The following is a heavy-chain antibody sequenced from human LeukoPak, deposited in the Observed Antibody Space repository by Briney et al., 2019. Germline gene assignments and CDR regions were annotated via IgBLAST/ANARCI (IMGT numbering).Heavy chain of an antibody. CDR3: ARYSSSWYSPFDY. V-gene: IGHV3-53*01. CDR2: IYSGGST. CDR1: GFTVSGNS. J-gene: IGHJ4*02. D-gene: IGHD6-13*01. Sequence: PGGSLRLSCAASGFTVSGNSMGWVRQAPGKGLEWVSVIYSGGSTYYADSVKGRFTISRDNSKNTLYLQMNNLRAEDTAVYYCARYSSSWYSPFDYWGQGTLVTVSS.